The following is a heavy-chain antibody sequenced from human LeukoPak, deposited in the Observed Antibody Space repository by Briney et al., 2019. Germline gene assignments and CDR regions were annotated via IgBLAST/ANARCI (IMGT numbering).Heavy chain of an antibody. V-gene: IGHV3-30*04. CDR1: GVTFSSYA. CDR2: ISYDGSNK. J-gene: IGHJ4*02. D-gene: IGHD6-13*01. CDR3: ARGSAGTSWLNLDY. Sequence: GRSLRLSCAASGVTFSSYAMHWVRQAPAKGLEWVAVISYDGSNKYYADSVKGRFTISRDNSKNTLYLQMNSLRAEDTAVYYCARGSAGTSWLNLDYWGQGTLVTVSS.